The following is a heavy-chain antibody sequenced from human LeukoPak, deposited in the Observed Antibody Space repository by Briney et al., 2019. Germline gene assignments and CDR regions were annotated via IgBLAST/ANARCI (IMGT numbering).Heavy chain of an antibody. CDR2: MYYGGST. CDR3: ARFAKVVPAALDY. Sequence: SETLSLTCTVSGGSISSPSYYWGWIRQSPGKGLEWIGSMYYGGSTNYNPSLKSRVTISVDTSKNQFSLKLSSVTAADTAVYYCARFAKVVPAALDYWGQGTLVTVSS. V-gene: IGHV4-39*07. D-gene: IGHD2-2*01. CDR1: GGSISSPSYY. J-gene: IGHJ4*02.